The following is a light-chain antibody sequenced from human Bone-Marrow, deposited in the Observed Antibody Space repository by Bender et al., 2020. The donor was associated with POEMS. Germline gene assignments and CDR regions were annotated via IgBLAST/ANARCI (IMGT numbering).Light chain of an antibody. CDR3: VAWDDTLNGWV. V-gene: IGLV1-47*01. Sequence: QSVLTQPPSASGTPGQRVSISCSGSSSNIGRNYVYWYQQLPGTAPKLLIYRNDQRPSGVPDRFSGSMSGTSASLAISGLHPEDEADYYCVAWDDTLNGWVFGGGTKLTVL. CDR1: SSNIGRNY. J-gene: IGLJ2*01. CDR2: RND.